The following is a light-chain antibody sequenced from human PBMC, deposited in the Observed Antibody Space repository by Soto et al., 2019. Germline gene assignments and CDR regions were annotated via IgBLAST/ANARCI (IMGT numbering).Light chain of an antibody. Sequence: NVLTQSPGALSLSPGERATLSCRASLSVSGNYLAWCRQTPGQPPRLLIYDASNRATGIPARFSGSGSGTDFTLTISSLEPEDFAVYYCQQRSNWPPITFGQGTRLEIK. V-gene: IGKV3-11*01. CDR2: DAS. CDR3: QQRSNWPPIT. J-gene: IGKJ5*01. CDR1: LSVSGNY.